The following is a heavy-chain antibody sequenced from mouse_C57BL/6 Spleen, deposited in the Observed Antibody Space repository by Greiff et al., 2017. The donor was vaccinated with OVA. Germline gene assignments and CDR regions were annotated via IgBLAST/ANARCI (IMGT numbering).Heavy chain of an antibody. J-gene: IGHJ1*03. Sequence: EVKLQESGGGLVQPGGSMKLSCVASGFTFSNYWMNWVRQSPEKGLEWVAQIRLKSDNYATHYAESVKGRFTISRDDSKSSVYLQMNNLRAEDTGIYYCTAGTTVVSWYIDVWGTGTTVTVSS. D-gene: IGHD1-1*01. CDR2: IRLKSDNYAT. V-gene: IGHV6-3*01. CDR3: TAGTTVVSWYIDV. CDR1: GFTFSNYW.